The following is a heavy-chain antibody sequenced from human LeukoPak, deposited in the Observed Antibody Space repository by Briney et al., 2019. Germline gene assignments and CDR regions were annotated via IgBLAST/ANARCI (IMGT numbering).Heavy chain of an antibody. CDR2: ISSSGSTI. Sequence: GRSLRLSCAASGFTFSSYEMNWVRQAPGKGLEWVSYISSSGSTIYYADSVKGRFTISRDNAKNSLYLQMNSLRAEDTAVYYCARAYSSSRYYFDYWGQGTLVTVSS. CDR1: GFTFSSYE. D-gene: IGHD6-13*01. V-gene: IGHV3-48*03. CDR3: ARAYSSSRYYFDY. J-gene: IGHJ4*02.